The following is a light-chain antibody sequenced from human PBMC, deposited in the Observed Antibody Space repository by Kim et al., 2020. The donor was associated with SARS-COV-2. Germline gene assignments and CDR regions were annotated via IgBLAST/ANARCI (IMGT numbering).Light chain of an antibody. Sequence: RGTTTCTWTSATIGAKYDVTWYPQLTGTAPKPLIPGNTNRPSGVPDRCSGSKSGTSASLDIIGLQAEDEAVYYCQSYDRSLSGSVFGGGTQLTVL. V-gene: IGLV1-40*01. CDR2: GNT. CDR1: SATIGAKYD. CDR3: QSYDRSLSGSV. J-gene: IGLJ3*02.